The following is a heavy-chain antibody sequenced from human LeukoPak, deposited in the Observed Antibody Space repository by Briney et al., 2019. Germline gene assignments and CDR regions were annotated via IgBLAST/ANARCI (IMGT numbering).Heavy chain of an antibody. D-gene: IGHD3-10*01. CDR1: GGSFSGYY. J-gene: IGHJ4*02. CDR3: ARGGFGLGSGSFWY. V-gene: IGHV4-34*01. Sequence: SETLSLTCAVYGGSFSGYYWSWIRQPPGKGLEWIGEINHSGSTNYNPSHKSRVTISVDTSKNQFSLKLSSVTAADTAVYYCARGGFGLGSGSFWYWGQGTLVTVSS. CDR2: INHSGST.